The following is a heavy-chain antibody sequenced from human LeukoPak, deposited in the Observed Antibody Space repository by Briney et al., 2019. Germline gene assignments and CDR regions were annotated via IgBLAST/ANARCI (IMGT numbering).Heavy chain of an antibody. Sequence: QSGGSLRLSCAASGFTFSSYSMNWVRQAPGKGLEWVSYISSSSSTIYYADSVKGRFTISRDNAKNSLYLQMNSLRAEDTAVYYCARVEAAVDYWGQGTLVTVSS. CDR3: ARVEAAVDY. V-gene: IGHV3-48*04. D-gene: IGHD2-15*01. CDR2: ISSSSSTI. J-gene: IGHJ4*02. CDR1: GFTFSSYS.